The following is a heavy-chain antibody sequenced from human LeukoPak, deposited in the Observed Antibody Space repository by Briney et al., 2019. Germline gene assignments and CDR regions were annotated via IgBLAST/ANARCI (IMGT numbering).Heavy chain of an antibody. CDR1: GFKFSTYW. D-gene: IGHD3-9*01. Sequence: GGSLRLSCVASGFKFSTYWMSWVRKAPGKGLELVANIKQDGSDKYYVDSVKGRFTISRDNTKNSLYLQMNSLRAEDTAVYYCASYILTGYYNGHDAFDIWGQGTMVIVSS. V-gene: IGHV3-7*01. CDR3: ASYILTGYYNGHDAFDI. CDR2: IKQDGSDK. J-gene: IGHJ3*02.